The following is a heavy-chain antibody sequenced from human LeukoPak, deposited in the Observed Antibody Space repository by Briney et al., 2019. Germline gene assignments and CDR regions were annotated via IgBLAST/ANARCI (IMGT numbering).Heavy chain of an antibody. D-gene: IGHD5-18*01. CDR3: ARDLSGVTGYTYGRGIDY. CDR1: GFTFSRFE. CDR2: INISGGTI. Sequence: GGSLRLSCAASGFTFSRFEMNWVRQAPGKGLEWVSYINISGGTIYYADSVKGRFTISRDNAKNSLYLQMNSLRAEDTAVYYCARDLSGVTGYTYGRGIDYWGQGTLVTVSS. V-gene: IGHV3-48*03. J-gene: IGHJ4*02.